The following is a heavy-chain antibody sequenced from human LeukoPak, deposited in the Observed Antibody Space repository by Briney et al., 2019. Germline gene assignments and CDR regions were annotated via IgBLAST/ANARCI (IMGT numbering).Heavy chain of an antibody. Sequence: GGSLRLSCTASGFSVSSNYMSWVRQAPGKGLEWVSVIISDLRDTTYYMDSVKGRFIISRDKSKNTVFLQMNSLRAEDTAVYYCARWSRGFDYWGQGTLVTVSS. V-gene: IGHV3-53*01. CDR2: IISDLRDTT. CDR3: ARWSRGFDY. J-gene: IGHJ4*02. CDR1: GFSVSSNY.